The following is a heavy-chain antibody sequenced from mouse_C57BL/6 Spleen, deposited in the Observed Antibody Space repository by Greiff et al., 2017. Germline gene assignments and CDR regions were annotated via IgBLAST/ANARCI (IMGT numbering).Heavy chain of an antibody. V-gene: IGHV5-17*01. CDR2: ISSGSSTI. CDR3: ARYYDYDVGYYAMDY. CDR1: GFTFSDYG. D-gene: IGHD2-4*01. J-gene: IGHJ4*01. Sequence: EVKVVESGGGLVKPGGSLKLSCAASGFTFSDYGMHWVRQAPEKGLEWVAYISSGSSTIYYADTVKGRFTIARDNAKNTLFLQMTSLRSEDTAMYYCARYYDYDVGYYAMDYWGQGTSVTVSS.